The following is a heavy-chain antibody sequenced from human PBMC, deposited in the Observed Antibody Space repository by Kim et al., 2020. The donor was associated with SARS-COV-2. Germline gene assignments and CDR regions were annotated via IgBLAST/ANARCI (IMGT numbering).Heavy chain of an antibody. D-gene: IGHD6-19*01. J-gene: IGHJ4*02. CDR3: ARVADSSGWPGWNY. CDR1: GYTFTSYD. Sequence: ASVKVSCKASGYTFTSYDINWVRQATGQGLEWMGWMNPNSGNTGYAQKFQGRVTMTRNTSTSTAYMELSSLRSEDTAVYYCARVADSSGWPGWNYWGQGTLVTVSS. V-gene: IGHV1-8*01. CDR2: MNPNSGNT.